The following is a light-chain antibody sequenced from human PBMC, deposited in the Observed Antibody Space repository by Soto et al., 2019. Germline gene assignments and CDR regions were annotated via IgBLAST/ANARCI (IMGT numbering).Light chain of an antibody. CDR2: RAS. J-gene: IGKJ1*01. CDR1: QNIYYN. V-gene: IGKV3-15*01. Sequence: ILMTQSPATVSVSPGESATLSCRASQNIYYNVAWYQHRPGQAPRLLIYRASTRAHGVPARFSGSGSGTEFTLTSSSLPPEDFTLYACLQYHNLWAFGQGTKV. CDR3: LQYHNLWA.